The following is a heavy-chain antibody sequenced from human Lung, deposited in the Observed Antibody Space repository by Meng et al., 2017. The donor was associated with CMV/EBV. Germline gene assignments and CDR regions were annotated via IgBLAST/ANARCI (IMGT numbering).Heavy chain of an antibody. CDR2: IYSGGGST. Sequence: LTCEASGFTFSSYAMSWVRQAPGKGLEWVSVIYSGGGSTYYADSVKGRFAISRDNSKNTLNLQMNSLRAEDTAIYYCAKASLSYYSDSSAYYFFDFWXQGTXVTVSS. CDR3: AKASLSYYSDSSAYYFFDF. J-gene: IGHJ4*02. V-gene: IGHV3-23*03. D-gene: IGHD3-22*01. CDR1: GFTFSSYA.